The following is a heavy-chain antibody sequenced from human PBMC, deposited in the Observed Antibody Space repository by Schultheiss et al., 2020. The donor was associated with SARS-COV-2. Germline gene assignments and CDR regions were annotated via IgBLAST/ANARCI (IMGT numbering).Heavy chain of an antibody. Sequence: SETLSLTCTVSGGSISSYYWSWIRQPPGKGLEWIGSIYHSGSTNYHPSLKSRVTISVDTSKNQFSLKLSSVTAADTAVYYCARFIAAAGGAWNWGQGTLVTVSS. CDR3: ARFIAAAGGAWN. D-gene: IGHD6-13*01. V-gene: IGHV4-59*01. CDR1: GGSISSYY. J-gene: IGHJ4*02. CDR2: IYHSGST.